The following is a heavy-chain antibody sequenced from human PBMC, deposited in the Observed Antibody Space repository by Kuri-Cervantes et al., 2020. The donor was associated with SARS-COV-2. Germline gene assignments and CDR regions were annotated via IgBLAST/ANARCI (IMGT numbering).Heavy chain of an antibody. Sequence: GESLKISCAASGFTFSSYDMHWVRQATGKGLEWVSAIGTAGDTYYPGSVKGRFTISRDNAKNSLYLQMNSLRGEDTAVYYCARGGSGDSDWHVWSPWFDTWGQGTLVTVSS. CDR3: ARGGSGDSDWHVWSPWFDT. CDR1: GFTFSSYD. J-gene: IGHJ5*02. V-gene: IGHV3-13*04. D-gene: IGHD3-16*01. CDR2: IGTAGDT.